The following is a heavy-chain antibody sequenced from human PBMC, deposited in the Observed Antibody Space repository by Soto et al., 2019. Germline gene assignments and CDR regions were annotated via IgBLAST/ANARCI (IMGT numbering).Heavy chain of an antibody. D-gene: IGHD3-10*01. J-gene: IGHJ3*02. CDR2: IAYDGSNA. CDR1: GFTFRNYA. CDR3: AREEPGIWFGARIWAFDI. Sequence: GGSLRLSCAASGFTFRNYAMHWVRQAPGKGLECLAVIAYDGSNAFYRDSVKGRFTISRDNSKNTLYLHMNSLRSEDTAVYYCAREEPGIWFGARIWAFDIWGQGTMVTVSS. V-gene: IGHV3-30-3*01.